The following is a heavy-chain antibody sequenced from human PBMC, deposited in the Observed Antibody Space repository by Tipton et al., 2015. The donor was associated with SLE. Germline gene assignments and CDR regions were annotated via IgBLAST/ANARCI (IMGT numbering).Heavy chain of an antibody. Sequence: LRLSCAASGFTFDDYAMHWVRQAPGKGLEWIGSIYYSGSTYYNPSLKSRVTISVDTSKNQFSLKLSSVTAADTAVYYCARTHRGYDYPNWGQGTLVTVSS. CDR1: GFTFDDYA. CDR2: IYYSGST. V-gene: IGHV4-38-2*01. CDR3: ARTHRGYDYPN. J-gene: IGHJ4*02. D-gene: IGHD5-12*01.